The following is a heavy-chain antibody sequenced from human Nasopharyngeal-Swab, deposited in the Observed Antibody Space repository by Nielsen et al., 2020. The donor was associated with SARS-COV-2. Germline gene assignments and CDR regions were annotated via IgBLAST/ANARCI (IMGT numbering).Heavy chain of an antibody. Sequence: ASVKVSCKASGYTFTSYGISWVRQPPGQGLEWMGWISAYNGNTNYAQKLQGRVTMTTDTSTSTAYMELRSLRSDDTAVYYCASRIRPYYGSGSYSYHYGMDVWGQGTTVTVSS. CDR1: GYTFTSYG. V-gene: IGHV1-18*01. J-gene: IGHJ6*02. CDR2: ISAYNGNT. CDR3: ASRIRPYYGSGSYSYHYGMDV. D-gene: IGHD3-10*01.